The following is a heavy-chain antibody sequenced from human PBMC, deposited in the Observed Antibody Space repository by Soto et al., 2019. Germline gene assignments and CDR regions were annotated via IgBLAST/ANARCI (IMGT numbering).Heavy chain of an antibody. V-gene: IGHV4-59*01. CDR3: ARGYCSSSSCYEFDH. Sequence: QVQLQESGPGLVKPSETLSLTCTVSGGSLTSYYWIWIRQPPGTGLEWIGSIHNSGSTNYNPSLKGRVTISLDTPKKQFSLKVTSVTAADTAMYYCARGYCSSSSCYEFDHWGQGSLVTVSS. D-gene: IGHD2-2*01. J-gene: IGHJ4*02. CDR2: IHNSGST. CDR1: GGSLTSYY.